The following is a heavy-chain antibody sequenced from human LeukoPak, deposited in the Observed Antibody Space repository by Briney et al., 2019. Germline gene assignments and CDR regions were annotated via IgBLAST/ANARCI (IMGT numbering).Heavy chain of an antibody. CDR3: AKDPNGDYIGAFDF. CDR2: ITANGGYT. V-gene: IGHV3-23*01. CDR1: GFTFSSYE. Sequence: GGSLRLSCAASGFTFSSYEMNWVRQAPGKGLEWVSAITANGGYTLYADAVKGRFTVSRDNSKNTLYLQINSLRPEDTAMYYCAKDPNGDYIGAFDFWGQGTMVTVSS. D-gene: IGHD4-17*01. J-gene: IGHJ3*01.